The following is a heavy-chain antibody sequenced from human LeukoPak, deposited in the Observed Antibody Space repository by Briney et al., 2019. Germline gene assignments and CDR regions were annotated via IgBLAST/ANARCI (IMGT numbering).Heavy chain of an antibody. CDR3: AKDYPALGYCTSTTCSFFDY. D-gene: IGHD2-2*01. J-gene: IGHJ4*01. CDR1: VFTFIRYA. V-gene: IGHV3-23*01. Sequence: VGSLRLSCAASVFTFIRYAMCWGRQAPVKGRGWVSAISVIVGSTFYADSGKGRFTVSRDDSQNTLYLQMNSLRAEDTAVYYCAKDYPALGYCTSTTCSFFDYWGHGILVTVSS. CDR2: ISVIVGST.